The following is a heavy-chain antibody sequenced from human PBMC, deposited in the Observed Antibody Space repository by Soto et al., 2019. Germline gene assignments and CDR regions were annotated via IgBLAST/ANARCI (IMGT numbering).Heavy chain of an antibody. Sequence: ETLSLTCSVYGGSFSGYYWSWIRQPPGKGLEWIGEINHSGSTNYNPSLKSRVTISVDTSKNQFSLKLSSVTAADTAVYYCERVSGDYYYYYGMDVWGQGTTVTVYS. D-gene: IGHD2-8*02. V-gene: IGHV4-34*01. CDR3: ERVSGDYYYYYGMDV. J-gene: IGHJ6*02. CDR2: INHSGST. CDR1: GGSFSGYY.